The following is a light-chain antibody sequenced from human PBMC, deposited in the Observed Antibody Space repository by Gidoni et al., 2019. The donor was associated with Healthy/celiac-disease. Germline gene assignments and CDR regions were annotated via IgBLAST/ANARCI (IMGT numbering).Light chain of an antibody. J-gene: IGLJ2*01. Sequence: SYELTQPTSVSVSPGQTASITCSGDKLGDKYACWYQQKPGQSPVLVIYQDSKRPSGIPERFSCSNSGNTATLPISGTQAMDEADYYCQAWDSSTVVFGGGTKLTVL. CDR3: QAWDSSTVV. V-gene: IGLV3-1*01. CDR2: QDS. CDR1: KLGDKY.